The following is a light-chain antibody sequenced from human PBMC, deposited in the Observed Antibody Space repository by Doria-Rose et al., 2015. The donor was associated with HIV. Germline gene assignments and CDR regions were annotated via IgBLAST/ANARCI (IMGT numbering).Light chain of an antibody. CDR1: RSFSSTY. V-gene: IGKV3-20*01. CDR2: DGS. CDR3: HQYGTSWT. J-gene: IGKJ1*01. Sequence: TRSPGTLSLSPGERATLSCRASRSFSSTYLAWYQQKPGQAPSLLIYDGSTRATGIPDRFSASGSGTDFTLTINRLEPEDFALYYCHQYGTSWTFGQGTKVEI.